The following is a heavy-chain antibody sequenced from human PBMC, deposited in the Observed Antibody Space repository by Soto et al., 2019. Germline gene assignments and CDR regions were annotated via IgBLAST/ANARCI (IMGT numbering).Heavy chain of an antibody. D-gene: IGHD6-19*01. Sequence: GGSLRLSCVASGFTFSRYWMSWVRQIPGKGLEWVANIKQDGSEKYYVDSVKGRFTFSRDNAKNSLYLQMNSLRAGDSAKYYCAKEGTSGLYYFDYWGPGTLVTVSS. J-gene: IGHJ4*02. CDR2: IKQDGSEK. CDR1: GFTFSRYW. V-gene: IGHV3-7*03. CDR3: AKEGTSGLYYFDY.